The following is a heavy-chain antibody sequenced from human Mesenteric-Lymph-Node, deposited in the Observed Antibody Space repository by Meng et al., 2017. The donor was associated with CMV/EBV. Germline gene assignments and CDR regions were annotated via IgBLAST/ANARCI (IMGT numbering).Heavy chain of an antibody. CDR1: GFSFDDYA. V-gene: IGHV3-49*04. J-gene: IGHJ4*02. CDR2: IRKKAYGGTT. Sequence: GGSLRLSCRASGFSFDDYAMGWVRQAPGKGLEWVGFIRKKAYGGTTEYAASVRGRFTISRDDSKSIAYLHMNSLKTEDTAVYYCTREDLTLRHYRNYWGQGTLVTVSS. D-gene: IGHD1-26*01. CDR3: TREDLTLRHYRNY.